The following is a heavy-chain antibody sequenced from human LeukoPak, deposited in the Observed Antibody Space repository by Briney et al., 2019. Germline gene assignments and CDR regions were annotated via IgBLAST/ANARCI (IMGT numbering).Heavy chain of an antibody. D-gene: IGHD6-19*01. CDR1: GFTFSDHY. J-gene: IGHJ4*02. V-gene: IGHV3-72*01. CDR3: VRRPSGSGRLPFDY. CDR2: TRNKANSYTT. Sequence: GGSLRLSCAASGFTFSDHYMDWVRQAPGKGLEWVGLTRNKANSYTTKYAASVKGRFSISRDDSKNSVYLQMNSLKAEDTAVYYCVRRPSGSGRLPFDYWGQGTLVTVSS.